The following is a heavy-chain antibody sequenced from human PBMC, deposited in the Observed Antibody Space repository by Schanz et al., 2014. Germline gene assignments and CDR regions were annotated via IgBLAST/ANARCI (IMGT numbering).Heavy chain of an antibody. CDR3: AKDSTHIDIVLVPTAIDY. D-gene: IGHD2-2*01. J-gene: IGHJ4*02. Sequence: VQLVESGGGVVQFWRSLRLSCVASGFTFSSYGMHWVRQAPGKGLEWVSYISSSGTTLYYADSVKGRFTISRDNSKNTLYLQMNTRRAEDTAVYYCAKDSTHIDIVLVPTAIDYWGQGTLVTVSS. CDR2: ISSSGTTL. V-gene: IGHV3-48*01. CDR1: GFTFSSYG.